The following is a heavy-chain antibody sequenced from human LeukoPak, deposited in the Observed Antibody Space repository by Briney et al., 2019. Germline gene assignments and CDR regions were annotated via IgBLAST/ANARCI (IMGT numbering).Heavy chain of an antibody. V-gene: IGHV4-59*08. Sequence: SETLSLTCTVSGGSISNYYWNWIRQPPGKGLEWIGYIYYTGSTNYNPSLKSRVTMSVDTSKNQFSLKLSSVTAADTAVYYCARVLDGGNSGAHYWGQGTLVTVSS. CDR2: IYYTGST. J-gene: IGHJ4*02. CDR1: GGSISNYY. D-gene: IGHD4-23*01. CDR3: ARVLDGGNSGAHY.